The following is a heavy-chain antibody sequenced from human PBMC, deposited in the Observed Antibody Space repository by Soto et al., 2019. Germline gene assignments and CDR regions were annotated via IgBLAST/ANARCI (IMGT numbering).Heavy chain of an antibody. CDR1: GGSVSSYS. J-gene: IGHJ4*02. D-gene: IGHD5-18*01. CDR3: ASSPPAMVAPII. Sequence: SETLSLTCTVSGGSVSSYSWTWVRQPPGKGLEWIGYVYYSGSTHYNPSLKSRVTISLDTSKNQFSLKLTSVTAADTAMYFCASSPPAMVAPIIWGQGTLVTVSS. CDR2: VYYSGST. V-gene: IGHV4-59*02.